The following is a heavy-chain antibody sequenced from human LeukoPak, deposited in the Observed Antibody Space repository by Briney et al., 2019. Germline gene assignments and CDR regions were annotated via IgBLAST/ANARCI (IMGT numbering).Heavy chain of an antibody. CDR3: SKCGARFGYYETGD. J-gene: IGHJ4*02. V-gene: IGHV3-64*01. Sequence: GGSLRLSCAASGFTFSSYAMHWVRQAPGKGLEYVSAISSNGGSTYYANSVKGRFTISRDNSKNTLYLQMNSLKVEDTAVYYCSKCGARFGYYETGDWGQGTLVTVSS. CDR2: ISSNGGST. CDR1: GFTFSSYA. D-gene: IGHD3-3*01.